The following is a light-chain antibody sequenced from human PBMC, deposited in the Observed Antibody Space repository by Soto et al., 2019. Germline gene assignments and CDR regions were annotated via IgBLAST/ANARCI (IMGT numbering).Light chain of an antibody. J-gene: IGKJ1*01. CDR3: QQRSNWWT. CDR1: QTVSSNY. CDR2: GAS. Sequence: EIILTQSPDTLSLSPGERATLSCRASQTVSSNYLAWCQQRPGQAPRLLIYGASTRAAGIPDRFSGSGSGTEFTLTISSLEPEDFAVYYCQQRSNWWTFGQGTKVDIK. V-gene: IGKV3D-20*02.